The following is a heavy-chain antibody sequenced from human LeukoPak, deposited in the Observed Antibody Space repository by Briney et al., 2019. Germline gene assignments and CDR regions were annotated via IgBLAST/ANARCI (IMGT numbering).Heavy chain of an antibody. J-gene: IGHJ6*02. CDR3: ARDGALDV. D-gene: IGHD4/OR15-4a*01. Sequence: ASVKVSCKASGYTFTSYGISWVRQAPAQGLEWMGWINPDSGGTKYAQKFQGRVTMTRDTSITTTFMELSSLRSDDTALYYCARDGALDVWGQGTTVTVSS. CDR1: GYTFTSYG. CDR2: INPDSGGT. V-gene: IGHV1-2*02.